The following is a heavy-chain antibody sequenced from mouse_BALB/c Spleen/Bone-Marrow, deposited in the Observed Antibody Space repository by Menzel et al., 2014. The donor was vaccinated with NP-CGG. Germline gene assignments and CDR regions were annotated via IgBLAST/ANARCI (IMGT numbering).Heavy chain of an antibody. J-gene: IGHJ2*01. V-gene: IGHV1-80*01. CDR3: ARGGISIDY. CDR2: IYPGDDDT. Sequence: VKLMESGAELVRPGSSVKISCKASGYAFSIYWMNWVKQRPGQGLEWIGQIYPGDDDTDYNGKFKGKATLTADRSSSTAYMQLNSLTSEDSAVYFCARGGISIDYWGQGTTLTVPS. CDR1: GYAFSIYW.